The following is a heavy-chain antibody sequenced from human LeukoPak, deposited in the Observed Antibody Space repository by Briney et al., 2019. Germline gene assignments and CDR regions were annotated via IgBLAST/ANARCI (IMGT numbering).Heavy chain of an antibody. CDR3: ARGSRHYDSSGYYYVARGLDY. Sequence: GRSLRLSCAASGFTFSSYAMHWVRQAPGKGLEWVAVISYDGSNKYYADSVKGRFTISRDNSKNTLYLQMNSLRAEDTAVYYCARGSRHYDSSGYYYVARGLDYWGQGTLVTVSS. D-gene: IGHD3-22*01. CDR2: ISYDGSNK. CDR1: GFTFSSYA. J-gene: IGHJ4*02. V-gene: IGHV3-30*04.